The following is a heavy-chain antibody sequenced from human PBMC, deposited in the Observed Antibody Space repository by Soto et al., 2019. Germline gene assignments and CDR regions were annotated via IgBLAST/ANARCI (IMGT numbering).Heavy chain of an antibody. Sequence: PGGSLRLSCAASGFTFSDYYMSWIRQAPGKGLEWVSYISGSSSYTNYADSVKGRFTISRDNAKNSLYLQMNSLRAEDTAVYYCARDRRTVTTSYGMDVWGQGTTVTVSS. CDR2: ISGSSSYT. CDR1: GFTFSDYY. J-gene: IGHJ6*02. CDR3: ARDRRTVTTSYGMDV. D-gene: IGHD4-17*01. V-gene: IGHV3-11*06.